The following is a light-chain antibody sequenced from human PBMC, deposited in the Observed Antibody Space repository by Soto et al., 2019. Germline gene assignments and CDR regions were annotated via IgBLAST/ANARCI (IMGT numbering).Light chain of an antibody. CDR2: EVS. J-gene: IGLJ1*01. CDR1: SSDVGDYKY. CDR3: SSYTTIFTYV. Sequence: QSVLTQPASVSGSPGQSITISCTGTSSDVGDYKYVSWYRQHPGKAPKLVISEVSNRPSGISNRFSGSKSGNTASLTISGLQAEDEADYYCSSYTTIFTYVFGTGTKVTVL. V-gene: IGLV2-14*01.